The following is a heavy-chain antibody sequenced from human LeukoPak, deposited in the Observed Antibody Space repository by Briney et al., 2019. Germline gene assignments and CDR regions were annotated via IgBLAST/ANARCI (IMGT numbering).Heavy chain of an antibody. D-gene: IGHD3-10*01. Sequence: GGSLRLSCAASGFTFSSYWVSWVRQAPGKGLEWVSVIYSGGSTYYADSVKGRFTISRDNSKNTLYLQMSSLRAEDTAVYYCARDPDGSGNYGMDVWGQGTTVTVSS. CDR1: GFTFSSYW. CDR2: IYSGGST. V-gene: IGHV3-66*01. J-gene: IGHJ6*02. CDR3: ARDPDGSGNYGMDV.